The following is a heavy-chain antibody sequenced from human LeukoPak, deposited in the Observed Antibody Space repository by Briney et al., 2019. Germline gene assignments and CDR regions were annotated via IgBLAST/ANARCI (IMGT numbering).Heavy chain of an antibody. CDR2: ISGSGSST. CDR1: GFTLSSYA. D-gene: IGHD5-24*01. Sequence: GGSLRLSCAASGFTLSSYAMSWVRQAPGKGLEWVSAISGSGSSTHYADSVKGRFTISRDNSKNTLYLQMNSLRAEDTALYYCAKRDGYNSNPLKDWGQGTLVTVSS. J-gene: IGHJ4*02. V-gene: IGHV3-23*01. CDR3: AKRDGYNSNPLKD.